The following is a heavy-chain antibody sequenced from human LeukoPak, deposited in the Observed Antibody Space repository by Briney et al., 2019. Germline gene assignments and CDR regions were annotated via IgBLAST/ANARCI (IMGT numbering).Heavy chain of an antibody. D-gene: IGHD6-13*01. V-gene: IGHV4-34*01. J-gene: IGHJ6*03. CDR2: ISHSGST. CDR1: GGSFSGYY. Sequence: SETLSLTCAVYGGSFSGYYWSWIRQPPGKGLEWIGEISHSGSTHYNPSLMSRVTISLDTSKNQISLKLSSVTAADTAVYYCARTYSRFYYFYMDVWGKGTSVTISS. CDR3: ARTYSRFYYFYMDV.